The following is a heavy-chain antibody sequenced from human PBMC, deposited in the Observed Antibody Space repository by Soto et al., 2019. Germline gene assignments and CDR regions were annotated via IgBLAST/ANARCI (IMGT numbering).Heavy chain of an antibody. J-gene: IGHJ6*03. Sequence: GGSLRLSSAASGFTFRSYSMNWVRQAPGKGLEWVSSTSSGSSYIYYADSVKGRFTISRDNAKNSLYLQMNSLRAEDTAVYYCARGYSSSSPHYYYMDVWGKGTTVTVSS. CDR2: TSSGSSYI. CDR3: ARGYSSSSPHYYYMDV. CDR1: GFTFRSYS. V-gene: IGHV3-21*01. D-gene: IGHD6-6*01.